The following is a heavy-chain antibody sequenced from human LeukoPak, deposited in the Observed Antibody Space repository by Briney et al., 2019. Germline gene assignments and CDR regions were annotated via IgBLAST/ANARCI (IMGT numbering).Heavy chain of an antibody. D-gene: IGHD3-22*01. Sequence: PGGSLRLSCAASGFTFSSYAMSWVRQAPGKGLEWVSAISGSGGSTYDADSVKGRFIISRDNSKNTLYLQMNSLRAEDTAVYYCAKAHYYYDSSGYYEEHYYFDYWGQGTLVTVSS. V-gene: IGHV3-23*01. CDR2: ISGSGGST. CDR3: AKAHYYYDSSGYYEEHYYFDY. CDR1: GFTFSSYA. J-gene: IGHJ4*02.